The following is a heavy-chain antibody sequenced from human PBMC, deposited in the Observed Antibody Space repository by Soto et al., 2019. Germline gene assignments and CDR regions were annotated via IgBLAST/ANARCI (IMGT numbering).Heavy chain of an antibody. Sequence: QVQLQESGPGLVKPSQTLSLTCTVSGGSISSGGYYWNWIRQHPGKGLEWIGYIYYSGSPYYNPSRNSRVTISVDTSKNQFSLKLRSVTAADTAVYYCARMLGATIFDYWGQGTLVTVSS. V-gene: IGHV4-31*03. J-gene: IGHJ4*02. CDR3: ARMLGATIFDY. CDR1: GGSISSGGYY. CDR2: IYYSGSP. D-gene: IGHD5-12*01.